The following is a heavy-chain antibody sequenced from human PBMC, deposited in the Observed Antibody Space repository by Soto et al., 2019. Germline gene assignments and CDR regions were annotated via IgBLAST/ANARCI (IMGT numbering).Heavy chain of an antibody. CDR3: GRDRGYSSFDY. V-gene: IGHV3-7*03. CDR2: MKPDGGEI. Sequence: HPGGSLRLSCTASVFTFSTYWMSCVRQPPGKGLEWVANMKPDGGEINYVDPVKGRFTISRDNAKNSLYLQMNSLRVEDTAVYYCGRDRGYSSFDYWGQGTPVTVSS. D-gene: IGHD4-4*01. J-gene: IGHJ4*02. CDR1: VFTFSTYW.